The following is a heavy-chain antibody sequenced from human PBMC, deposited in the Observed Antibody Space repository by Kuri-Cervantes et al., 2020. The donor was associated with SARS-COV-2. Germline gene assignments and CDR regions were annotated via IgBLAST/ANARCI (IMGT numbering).Heavy chain of an antibody. Sequence: GESLKISCAASGFTFSIYGMHWVRQAPGKGLEWVALISYEASKKNYADSVKGRFTISRDNSKSTVYLQMNSLRAEDTAVYYCARGASGYNPPFDYWGQGTLVTVSS. CDR1: GFTFSIYG. J-gene: IGHJ4*02. V-gene: IGHV3-30*03. D-gene: IGHD5-24*01. CDR3: ARGASGYNPPFDY. CDR2: ISYEASKK.